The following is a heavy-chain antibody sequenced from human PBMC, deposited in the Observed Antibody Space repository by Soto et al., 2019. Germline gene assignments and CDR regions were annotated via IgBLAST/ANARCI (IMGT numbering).Heavy chain of an antibody. J-gene: IGHJ6*02. CDR2: INAGNGNT. CDR1: GYTFTSYG. V-gene: IGHV1-3*01. Sequence: QIQLMQSGAEVKKPGASVKVSCKASGYTFTSYGIHWVRQAPGQRLEWTGWINAGNGNTKYSEKFQGRVTITRDTSASTAYLELSSLRSEDTAVYYCASDPNDSSAHYHHYYYGMDVWGQGTTVTVSS. D-gene: IGHD3-22*01. CDR3: ASDPNDSSAHYHHYYYGMDV.